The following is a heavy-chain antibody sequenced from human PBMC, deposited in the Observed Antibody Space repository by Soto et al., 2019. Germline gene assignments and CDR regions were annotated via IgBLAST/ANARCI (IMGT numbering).Heavy chain of an antibody. CDR3: ARGWASPDY. V-gene: IGHV3-23*01. CDR1: GFTFSSYA. CDR2: ISGSGGSI. D-gene: IGHD2-2*01. J-gene: IGHJ4*02. Sequence: GGSLRLSCAASGFTFSSYAMSWVRQAPGKGLEWVSAISGSGGSIYYSDSVRGRFTISRDNAQNSLYLQMNSLRAEDTAVYYCARGWASPDYWGQGTLVTVSS.